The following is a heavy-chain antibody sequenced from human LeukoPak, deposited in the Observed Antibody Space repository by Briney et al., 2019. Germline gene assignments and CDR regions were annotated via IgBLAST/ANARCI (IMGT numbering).Heavy chain of an antibody. CDR2: MNPTSGDT. J-gene: IGHJ6*03. D-gene: IGHD2-21*01. CDR3: ARVVMMAVYYYYMDL. CDR1: GYTFSDYD. Sequence: ASVKVSCKASGYTFSDYDINWVRQAPGQGLEWMGWMNPTSGDTGYAQKFQGRVTMTRSMSITTAYMEVSRLRSDDTAIYFCARVVMMAVYYYYMDLWGKGTTVIISS. V-gene: IGHV1-8*01.